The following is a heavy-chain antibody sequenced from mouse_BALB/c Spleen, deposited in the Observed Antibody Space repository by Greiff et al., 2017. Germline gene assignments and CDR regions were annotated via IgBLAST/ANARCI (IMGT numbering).Heavy chain of an antibody. CDR2: ISSGGST. D-gene: IGHD1-1*01. V-gene: IGHV5-6-5*01. CDR1: GFTFSSYA. J-gene: IGHJ1*01. CDR3: ARDYGSSYWYFDV. Sequence: VMLVESGGGLVKPGGSLKLSCAASGFTFSSYAMSWVRQTPEKRLEWVASISSGGSTYYPDSVKGRFTISRDNARNILYLQMSSLRSEDTAMYYCARDYGSSYWYFDVWGAGTTVTASS.